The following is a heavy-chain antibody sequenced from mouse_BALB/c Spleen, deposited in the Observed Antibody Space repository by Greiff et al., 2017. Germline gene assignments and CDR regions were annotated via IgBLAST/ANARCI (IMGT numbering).Heavy chain of an antibody. CDR3: ARGGLLS. CDR1: GFTFSSYA. Sequence: EVKVVESGGGLVKPGGSLKLSCAASGFTFSSYAMSWVRQSPEKRLEWVAEISSGGSYTYYPDTVTGRFTISRDNAKNTLYLEMSSLRSEDTAMYYCARGGLLSWGQGTSVTVSS. CDR2: ISSGGSYT. J-gene: IGHJ4*01. D-gene: IGHD2-1*01. V-gene: IGHV5-9-4*01.